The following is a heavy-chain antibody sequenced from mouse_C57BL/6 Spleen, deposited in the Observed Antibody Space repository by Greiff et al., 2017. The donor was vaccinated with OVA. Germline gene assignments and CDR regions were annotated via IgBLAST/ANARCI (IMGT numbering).Heavy chain of an antibody. CDR1: GFNIKDYY. Sequence: VQLQQSGAELVKPGASVKLSCTASGFNIKDYYMHWVKQRTEQGLEWIGRIDPEDGETKYAPKFQGKATITADPSSNTAYLQLSSLTSEDTAVYYCAHHYYGSSAYWYFDVWGTGTTVTVSS. J-gene: IGHJ1*03. D-gene: IGHD1-1*01. CDR3: AHHYYGSSAYWYFDV. CDR2: IDPEDGET. V-gene: IGHV14-2*01.